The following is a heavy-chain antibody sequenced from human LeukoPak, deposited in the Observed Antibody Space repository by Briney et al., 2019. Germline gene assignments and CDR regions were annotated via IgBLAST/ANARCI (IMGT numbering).Heavy chain of an antibody. V-gene: IGHV3-23*01. Sequence: RPSGTLSLTCAVSGDSISSDWYSWVRQAPGKGLEWVSTISASGGSTYYADSVRGRFTISRDNSKNTLYLQMNSLRAEDTAVYYCATQYYDSSGYLDYWGQGSLVTVSS. CDR1: GDSISSDW. CDR2: ISASGGST. CDR3: ATQYYDSSGYLDY. J-gene: IGHJ4*02. D-gene: IGHD3-22*01.